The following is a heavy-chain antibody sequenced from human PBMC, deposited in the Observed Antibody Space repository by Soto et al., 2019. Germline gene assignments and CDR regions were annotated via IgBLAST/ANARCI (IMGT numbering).Heavy chain of an antibody. Sequence: SETLSLTCAVYGGSVSSHYWSWIRQPPGKGLEWIGFIHYSGGTKYNPSLESRVTMSVDTSQNQLSLRLNSVTAADTAVYYCARESAGSGKNNWFDPWGLGTLVTVSS. CDR1: GGSVSSHY. J-gene: IGHJ5*02. CDR2: IHYSGGT. V-gene: IGHV4-59*02. D-gene: IGHD3-10*01. CDR3: ARESAGSGKNNWFDP.